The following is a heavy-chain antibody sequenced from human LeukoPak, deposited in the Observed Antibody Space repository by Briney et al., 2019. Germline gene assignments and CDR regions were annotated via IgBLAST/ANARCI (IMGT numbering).Heavy chain of an antibody. J-gene: IGHJ6*03. CDR1: GYTFTGYY. D-gene: IGHD1-14*01. Sequence: GASVKVSCKASGYTFTGYYMHWVRQAPGQGLEWMGWINPNKGGTNYAQKFQGRVTMTRDTSISTAYMELSRLRSDDTAVYYCARGVAGVYFYYYMDVWGKGTTVTVSS. CDR2: INPNKGGT. V-gene: IGHV1-2*02. CDR3: ARGVAGVYFYYYMDV.